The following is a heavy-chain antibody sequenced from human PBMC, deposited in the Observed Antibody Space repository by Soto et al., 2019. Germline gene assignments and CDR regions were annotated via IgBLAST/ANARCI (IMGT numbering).Heavy chain of an antibody. Sequence: QVQLQQWGAGLLKPSETLSLTCAVYGGSFSGYYWSWIRQPPGKGLEWIGEINHSGSTNYNPSLKSRVTISVDTSKNQFSLKLSSVTAADTAVYYCARGCIAAAGAYYYYSMDVWGQGTTVTVSS. CDR3: ARGCIAAAGAYYYYSMDV. J-gene: IGHJ6*02. CDR2: INHSGST. V-gene: IGHV4-34*01. CDR1: GGSFSGYY. D-gene: IGHD6-13*01.